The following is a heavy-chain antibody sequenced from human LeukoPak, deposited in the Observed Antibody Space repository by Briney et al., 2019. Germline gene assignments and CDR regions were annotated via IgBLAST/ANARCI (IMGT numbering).Heavy chain of an antibody. CDR1: GGSISSYY. CDR3: ARSYSSGPSYYFDY. V-gene: IGHV4-59*08. D-gene: IGHD6-19*01. J-gene: IGHJ4*02. CDR2: IYYSGST. Sequence: SETLSLTCTVSGGSISSYYWSWIRQPPGKGLEWIGYIYYSGSTNYNPSLKSRVTISVDTSKNQFPLKLSSVTAADTAVYYCARSYSSGPSYYFDYWGQGTLVTVSS.